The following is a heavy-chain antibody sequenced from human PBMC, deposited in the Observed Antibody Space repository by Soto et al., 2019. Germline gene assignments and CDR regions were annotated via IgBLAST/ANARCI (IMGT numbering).Heavy chain of an antibody. V-gene: IGHV4-34*01. CDR3: ARGLPVTTHPQAADQNWYFDL. Sequence: QVQLQQWGAGLLKPSETLSLTCAVYGGSFSGYYWSWIRQPPGKGLEWIGLINHSGSTNYNPSLTSRVTISADTSKNQFSLKRSSVTAADTAVYYCARGLPVTTHPQAADQNWYFDLLGRGTLVTVSS. CDR1: GGSFSGYY. CDR2: INHSGST. D-gene: IGHD4-17*01. J-gene: IGHJ2*01.